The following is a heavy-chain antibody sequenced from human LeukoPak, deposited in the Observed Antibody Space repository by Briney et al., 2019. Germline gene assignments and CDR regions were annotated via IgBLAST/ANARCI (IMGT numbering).Heavy chain of an antibody. CDR1: GGSVSSGNYC. Sequence: SETLSLTCTVSGGSVSSGNYCWSWIRQPPGKGLEWIGYISYSGSTNYNPSLKSRVTISLDTSKNQFSLKLSSVTAADTAVYYCARALYYYDRWFDYWGQGTLVTVSS. CDR2: ISYSGST. CDR3: ARALYYYDRWFDY. V-gene: IGHV4-61*01. D-gene: IGHD3-22*01. J-gene: IGHJ4*02.